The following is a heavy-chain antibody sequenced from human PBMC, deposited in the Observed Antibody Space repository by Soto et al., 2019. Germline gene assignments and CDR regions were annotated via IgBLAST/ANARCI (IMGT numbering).Heavy chain of an antibody. CDR3: AKDIYWYNHDSSGYNSGAPGMDV. CDR1: GFTFSNYG. CDR2: IPYDGSNK. V-gene: IGHV3-30*02. Sequence: QVQLVESGGGVVQPGGSLRLSCAASGFTFSNYGMHWVRQAPGKGLEWVVFIPYDGSNKYFGDSVRGRFTISRDNSKDTLYLQMNSLRAEDTAVYYCAKDIYWYNHDSSGYNSGAPGMDVWGQGTTVTVSS. J-gene: IGHJ6*02. D-gene: IGHD3-22*01.